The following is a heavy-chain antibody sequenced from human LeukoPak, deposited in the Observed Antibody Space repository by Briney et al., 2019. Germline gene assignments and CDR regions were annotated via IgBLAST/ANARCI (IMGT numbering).Heavy chain of an antibody. CDR1: GFTFSSYS. CDR3: ARRMDNDY. V-gene: IGHV3-48*04. D-gene: IGHD2-8*01. CDR2: ISDSSSAI. J-gene: IGHJ4*02. Sequence: PGGSLRLSCAASGFTFSSYSMNWVRQSPGKGLEWVSFISDSSSAIYYADSVRGRFTVSRDNAKNSLYLQMNSLRAEDTAVYYCARRMDNDYWGQGTLVTVSS.